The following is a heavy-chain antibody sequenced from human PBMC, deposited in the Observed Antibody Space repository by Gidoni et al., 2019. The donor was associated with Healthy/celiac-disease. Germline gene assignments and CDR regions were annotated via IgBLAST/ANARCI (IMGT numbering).Heavy chain of an antibody. D-gene: IGHD6-13*01. Sequence: QVQLVESGGGVVQPGRSLRLYCAASGFTFSSYAMHWVRQAPGKGLEWVAVISYDGSNKYYADSVKGRFTISRDNSKNTLYLQMNSLRAEDTAVYYCAREIIAAAGRPFDYWGQGTLVTVSS. V-gene: IGHV3-30-3*01. CDR1: GFTFSSYA. J-gene: IGHJ4*02. CDR3: AREIIAAAGRPFDY. CDR2: ISYDGSNK.